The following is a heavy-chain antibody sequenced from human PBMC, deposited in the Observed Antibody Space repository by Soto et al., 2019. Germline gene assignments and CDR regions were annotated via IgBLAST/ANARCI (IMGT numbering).Heavy chain of an antibody. D-gene: IGHD2-2*01. CDR2: INHSGST. J-gene: IGHJ5*02. CDR1: GGSFSTYY. V-gene: IGHV4-34*01. CDR3: ARVWRRQLLLLEDKPEVYAWDP. Sequence: QVQLQQWGAGLLKPSETLSLTCAVYGGSFSTYYWSWIRQPPGKGLEWIGEINHSGSTNFNPSLKSRVTISVDTSKNQFSLKLTSVTAADTAVYFCARVWRRQLLLLEDKPEVYAWDPWGQGTLVTVSS.